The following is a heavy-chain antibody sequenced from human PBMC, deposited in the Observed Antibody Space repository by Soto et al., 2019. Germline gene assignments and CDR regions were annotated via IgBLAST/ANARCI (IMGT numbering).Heavy chain of an antibody. CDR3: ARAHAGGLRGGVSY. D-gene: IGHD2-15*01. J-gene: IGHJ4*02. V-gene: IGHV1-18*04. CDR2: ISAYNGDT. Sequence: GASVKVSCKTSGYTFTNYGITWVRQAPGQGLKWMGWISAYNGDTNYAQKFQGRVIMTTDTSTTTAYMELRSLRSDDTAVYYCARAHAGGLRGGVSYWGQGTLVTVSS. CDR1: GYTFTNYG.